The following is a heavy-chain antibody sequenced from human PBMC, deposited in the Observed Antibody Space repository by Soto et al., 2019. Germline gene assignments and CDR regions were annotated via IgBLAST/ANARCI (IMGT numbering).Heavy chain of an antibody. CDR3: ARESSLLLPDSGKKIDP. Sequence: SETLSLTCNVSGGSIYTYYWNWIRQSPGKGLEWIGYISDGGSTNYNPSLKGRGTISVDTSKKQVSLKLTSVTAADTAVYYCARESSLLLPDSGKKIDPWGQGILVTVSS. J-gene: IGHJ5*01. V-gene: IGHV4-59*01. CDR2: ISDGGST. CDR1: GGSIYTYY. D-gene: IGHD3-10*01.